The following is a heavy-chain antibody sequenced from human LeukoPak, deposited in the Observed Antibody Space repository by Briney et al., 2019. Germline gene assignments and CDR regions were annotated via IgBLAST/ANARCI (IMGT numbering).Heavy chain of an antibody. D-gene: IGHD4-11*01. J-gene: IGHJ4*02. Sequence: PSETLSLTCAVSGGAIMSADYYWGWVRQPPGKGLEWIGSIYYSGSTYYNPSLKSRVTISVDTSKNQFSLKLSSVTAADTAVYYCARAWNDYSNKYFDYWGQGTLVTVSS. CDR3: ARAWNDYSNKYFDY. CDR1: GGAIMSADYY. V-gene: IGHV4-39*07. CDR2: IYYSGST.